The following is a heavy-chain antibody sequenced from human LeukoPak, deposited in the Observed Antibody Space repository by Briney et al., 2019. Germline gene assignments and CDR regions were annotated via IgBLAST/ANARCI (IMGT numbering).Heavy chain of an antibody. CDR2: IYYSGST. J-gene: IGHJ4*02. D-gene: IGHD3-22*01. CDR1: GGSISSYY. V-gene: IGHV4-59*01. Sequence: PSETLSLTCTVSGGSISSYYWSWIRQPPGKGLEWIGYIYYSGSTNYNPSLKSRVTISVDTSKNQFSLKLSSVTAADTAVYYCAATRKETYYYDSSGRYYFDYRGQGTLVTVSS. CDR3: AATRKETYYYDSSGRYYFDY.